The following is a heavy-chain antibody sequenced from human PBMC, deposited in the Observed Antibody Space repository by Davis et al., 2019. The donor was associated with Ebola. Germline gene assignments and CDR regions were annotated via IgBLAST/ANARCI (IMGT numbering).Heavy chain of an antibody. V-gene: IGHV1-3*01. CDR3: AREGKSGWYGLISFDY. CDR1: GYTFTSYA. J-gene: IGHJ4*02. CDR2: INAGNGNT. D-gene: IGHD6-19*01. Sequence: AASVKVSCKASGYTFTSYAMHWVRQAPGQRLEWMGWINAGNGNTKYSQKFQGRVTMTRNTSTSTVYMELSSLRSEDTAVYYCAREGKSGWYGLISFDYWGQGTLVTVSS.